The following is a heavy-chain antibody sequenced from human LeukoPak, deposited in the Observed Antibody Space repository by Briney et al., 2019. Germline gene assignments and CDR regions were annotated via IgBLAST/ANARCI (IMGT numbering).Heavy chain of an antibody. Sequence: TGGSLRLSCAASGFTFRNYVMSWVRQAPGKGLEWVSAISGSGSSTYYADSVRGRFTISRHNFKNTLYLQMNNLRAEDTAVYYCAKILGYCSGGSCYVEYFQHWGQGTLVTVSS. CDR1: GFTFRNYV. V-gene: IGHV3-23*01. D-gene: IGHD2-15*01. CDR2: ISGSGSST. J-gene: IGHJ1*01. CDR3: AKILGYCSGGSCYVEYFQH.